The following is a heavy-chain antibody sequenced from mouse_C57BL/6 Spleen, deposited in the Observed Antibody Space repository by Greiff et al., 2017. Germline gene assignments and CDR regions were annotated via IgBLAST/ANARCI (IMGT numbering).Heavy chain of an antibody. Sequence: QVQLQQPWAELVKPGASVKLSCTASGYTFTSYWMPWVKQRPGRGLEWIGRVDPNSGGTKYNEKFKSKAALTVDNSASTACMQLSSLTSSDSAVYYCANCGSSPVYWYFDVWGRGTTVNVSS. V-gene: IGHV1-72*01. D-gene: IGHD1-1*01. J-gene: IGHJ1*03. CDR3: ANCGSSPVYWYFDV. CDR1: GYTFTSYW. CDR2: VDPNSGGT.